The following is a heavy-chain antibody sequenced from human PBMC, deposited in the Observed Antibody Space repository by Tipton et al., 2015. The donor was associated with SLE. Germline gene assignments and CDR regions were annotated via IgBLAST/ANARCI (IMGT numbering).Heavy chain of an antibody. CDR3: ARDGPSYYFDY. V-gene: IGHV4-34*01. CDR2: INHRGST. Sequence: TLSLTCTVYGGSFSDYYWSWIRQHPGKGLEWIGEINHRGSTNYNPSLKSRVTLSVDTAKNQFSLRLRSVTAADTAVYYCARDGPSYYFDYWGQGTLVTVSS. J-gene: IGHJ4*02. CDR1: GGSFSDYY. D-gene: IGHD2-8*01.